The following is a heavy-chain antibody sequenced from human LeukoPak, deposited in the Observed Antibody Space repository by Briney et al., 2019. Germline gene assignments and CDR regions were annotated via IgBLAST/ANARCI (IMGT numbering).Heavy chain of an antibody. CDR1: GGSFSVYY. D-gene: IGHD3-22*01. J-gene: IGHJ5*02. V-gene: IGHV4-34*01. Sequence: SETLSLTCALYGGSFSVYYSSWIPHPPEKGVWWSGERNHSGRTTYTPSLTSRVTISVDTSKNQFSLKLSSVTAADTAVYYCARHMRSSGYHRGDWFDPWGQGTLVTVSS. CDR2: RNHSGRT. CDR3: ARHMRSSGYHRGDWFDP.